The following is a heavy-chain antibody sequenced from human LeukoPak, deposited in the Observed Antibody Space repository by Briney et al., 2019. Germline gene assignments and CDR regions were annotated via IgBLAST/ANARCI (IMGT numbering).Heavy chain of an antibody. CDR2: ISGGAGST. J-gene: IGHJ4*02. CDR1: GFTFSSYA. CDR3: AKEGEWPGGILWY. D-gene: IGHD2-21*01. Sequence: GGSLRLSCAASGFTFSSYAMSWVRQAPGKGLEWVSAISGGAGSTYYADSVKGRFTISRDNSKNTLYLQMNSLRAEDTAVYYCAKEGEWPGGILWYWGQGTLVTVSS. V-gene: IGHV3-23*01.